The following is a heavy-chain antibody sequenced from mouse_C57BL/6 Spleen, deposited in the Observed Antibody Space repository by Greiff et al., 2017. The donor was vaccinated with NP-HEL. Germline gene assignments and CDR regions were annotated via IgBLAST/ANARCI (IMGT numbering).Heavy chain of an antibody. J-gene: IGHJ1*03. CDR3: ARFPYYYGSSYGYFDV. CDR2: IYPGDGDT. Sequence: VQLQQSGPELVKPGASVKISCKASGYAFSSSWMNWVKQRPGKGLEWIGRIYPGDGDTNYNGKFKGKATLTADKSSSTAYMQLRSLTSEDSAVYFCARFPYYYGSSYGYFDVWGTGTTVTVSS. D-gene: IGHD1-1*01. CDR1: GYAFSSSW. V-gene: IGHV1-82*01.